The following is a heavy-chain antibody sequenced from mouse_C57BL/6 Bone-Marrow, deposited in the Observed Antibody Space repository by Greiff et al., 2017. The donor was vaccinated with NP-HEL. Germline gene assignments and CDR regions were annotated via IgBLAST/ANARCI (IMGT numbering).Heavy chain of an antibody. CDR2: IHPNSGST. J-gene: IGHJ3*01. D-gene: IGHD1-1*01. V-gene: IGHV1-64*01. CDR3: ARLYYYGSSLAWFAY. Sequence: VQLQQPGAELVKPVASVKLSCKASGYTFTSYWMHWVKQRPGQDLEWIGMIHPNSGSTNYNEKFKSKATLTVDKSSSTAYMHLSSLTSEDSAVYYCARLYYYGSSLAWFAYWGQGTLVTVSA. CDR1: GYTFTSYW.